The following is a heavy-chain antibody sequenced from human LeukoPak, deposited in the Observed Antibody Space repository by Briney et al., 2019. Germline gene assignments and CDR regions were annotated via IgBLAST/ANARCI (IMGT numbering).Heavy chain of an antibody. CDR2: ISGSGGST. V-gene: IGHV3-23*01. CDR1: GFTFSSYA. Sequence: GGSLRLSCAASGFTFSSYAMSWVRQAPGKGLEGVSAISGSGGSTYYPASVKGRFTISRDNSKNTLYLQMNSLRAEDTAVYYCAKGLVVVPAANLDWFDPWGQGTLVTVSS. J-gene: IGHJ5*02. D-gene: IGHD2-2*01. CDR3: AKGLVVVPAANLDWFDP.